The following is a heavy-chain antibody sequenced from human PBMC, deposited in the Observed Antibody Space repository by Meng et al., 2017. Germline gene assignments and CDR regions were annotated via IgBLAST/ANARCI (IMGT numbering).Heavy chain of an antibody. V-gene: IGHV3-23*01. CDR2: ISGSGGST. Sequence: GESLKISCAASGFTFSSYAMSWVRQAPGEGLEWVSAISGSGGSTYYADSVKGRFTISRDNSKNTLYLQMNSLRAEDTAVYYCAKVNCGGDCYSEDAFDIWGQGTMVTVSS. J-gene: IGHJ3*02. D-gene: IGHD2-21*02. CDR1: GFTFSSYA. CDR3: AKVNCGGDCYSEDAFDI.